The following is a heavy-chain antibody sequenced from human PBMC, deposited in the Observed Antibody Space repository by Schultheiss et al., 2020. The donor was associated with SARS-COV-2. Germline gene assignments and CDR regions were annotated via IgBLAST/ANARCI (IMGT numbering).Heavy chain of an antibody. CDR2: IYYSGST. V-gene: IGHV4-30-4*07. D-gene: IGHD2-21*01. J-gene: IGHJ4*02. CDR1: GDSISSVGCS. Sequence: SQTLSLTCAVSGDSISSVGCSWRWVRQPPGKGLEWIGYIYYSGSTNYNPSLKSRVTISVDTSKNQFSLKLSSVTAEDTAVYYCAQGNSRFDYWGQGTLVTVSS. CDR3: AQGNSRFDY.